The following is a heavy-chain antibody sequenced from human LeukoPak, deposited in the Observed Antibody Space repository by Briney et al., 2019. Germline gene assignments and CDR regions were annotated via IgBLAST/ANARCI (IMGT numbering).Heavy chain of an antibody. CDR1: GFTFSSYG. CDR2: IRYDGSNK. V-gene: IGHV3-30*02. CDR3: ARELSCCDAFDI. D-gene: IGHD2-15*01. J-gene: IGHJ3*02. Sequence: HPGGSLSLSCAASGFTFSSYGMHWVRQAPGKGLGWVAFIRYDGSNKYYADSVKGRFTISRDNSKNTLYLQMNSLRAEDTAVYYCARELSCCDAFDIWGQGTMVTVSS.